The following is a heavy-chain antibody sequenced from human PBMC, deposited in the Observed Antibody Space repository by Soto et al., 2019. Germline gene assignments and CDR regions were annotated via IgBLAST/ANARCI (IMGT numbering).Heavy chain of an antibody. V-gene: IGHV3-7*01. CDR2: IKQDGSEK. Sequence: GGSPRLSCAASGFTFSSYWMSWVRQAPGKGLEWVANIKQDGSEKYYVDSVKGRFTISRDNAKNSLYLQMNSLRAEDTAVYYCARDGAGIAAAGLDAFDIWGQGTMVTVSS. CDR1: GFTFSSYW. J-gene: IGHJ3*02. D-gene: IGHD6-13*01. CDR3: ARDGAGIAAAGLDAFDI.